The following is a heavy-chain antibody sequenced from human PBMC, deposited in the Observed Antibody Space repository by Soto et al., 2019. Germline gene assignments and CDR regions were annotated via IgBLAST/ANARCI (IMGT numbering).Heavy chain of an antibody. D-gene: IGHD2-8*01. Sequence: ASVKVSCKASGYTFTSYAMHWVRQAPGQRLEWMGWINAGNGNTKYSQKFQGRVTITRDTSASTAYMELSSLRSEDTAVYYCARGCTKCEAYYMDLWGQGTTVTVSS. V-gene: IGHV1-3*01. CDR2: INAGNGNT. CDR1: GYTFTSYA. CDR3: ARGCTKCEAYYMDL. J-gene: IGHJ6*03.